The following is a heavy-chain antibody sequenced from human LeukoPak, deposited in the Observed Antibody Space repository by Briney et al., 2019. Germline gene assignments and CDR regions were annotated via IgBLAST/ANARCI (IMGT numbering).Heavy chain of an antibody. D-gene: IGHD3-10*01. CDR2: INHSGTT. V-gene: IGHV4-34*01. CDR1: GGSFSGYY. CDR3: ARGRFWSLVQGVIPTLFDY. Sequence: PSETLSLTCAVYGGSFSGYYWSWIRQPPGKGLEWIGEINHSGTTNYNPSLKSRVTISVDTSKNQFSLNLSSVTAADTAVYYCARGRFWSLVQGVIPTLFDYWGQGTLVTVSS. J-gene: IGHJ4*02.